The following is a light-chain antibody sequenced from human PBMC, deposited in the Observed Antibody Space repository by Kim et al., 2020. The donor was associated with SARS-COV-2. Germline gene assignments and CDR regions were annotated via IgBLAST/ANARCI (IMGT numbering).Light chain of an antibody. Sequence: SAPLEETVTLSRRARLSIDTHLSWHQQKTREAPRLLVFDAHSLGSVVPPRFRSSVAGTEFTLTISGLQPDYFAPFYCHQYNSPWTFGQGTKMDSK. CDR2: DAH. CDR1: LSIDTH. CDR3: HQYNSPWT. J-gene: IGKJ1*01. V-gene: IGKV1-5*01.